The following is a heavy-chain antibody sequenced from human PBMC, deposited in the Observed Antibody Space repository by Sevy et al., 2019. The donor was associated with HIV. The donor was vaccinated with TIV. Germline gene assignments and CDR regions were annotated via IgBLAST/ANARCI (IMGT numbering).Heavy chain of an antibody. CDR1: GFTFSSYA. V-gene: IGHV3-23*01. CDR2: ITGSGGNT. CDR3: AKSPGDNYYYYMDV. D-gene: IGHD2-21*02. J-gene: IGHJ6*03. Sequence: GGSLRLSCAATGFTFSSYAMSWVRRAPGKGLEWVSSITGSGGNTVYADSVKGRFTVSRDNSKNTLYLQMNSLRAEDTAVYYCAKSPGDNYYYYMDVWGKGTTVTVSS.